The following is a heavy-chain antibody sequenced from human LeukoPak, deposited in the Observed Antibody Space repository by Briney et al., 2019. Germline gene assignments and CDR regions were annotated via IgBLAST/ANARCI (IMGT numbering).Heavy chain of an antibody. Sequence: GGSLRLSCAASEFTFSSYAMHWVRQAPGKGLEWVAVISSDGSNKYYTDSVKGRFTISRDNSKNTLYLQMNSLRAEDTAVFYCARGCSSSWYGCFQHWGQGTLVTVPS. CDR3: ARGCSSSWYGCFQH. CDR1: EFTFSSYA. V-gene: IGHV3-30-3*01. D-gene: IGHD6-13*01. CDR2: ISSDGSNK. J-gene: IGHJ1*01.